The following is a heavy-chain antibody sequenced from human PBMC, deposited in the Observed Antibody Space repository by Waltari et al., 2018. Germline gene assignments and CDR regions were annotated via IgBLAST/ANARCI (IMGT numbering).Heavy chain of an antibody. CDR1: GFTVSSYW. J-gene: IGHJ4*02. CDR3: ASAYYDILD. V-gene: IGHV3-74*01. D-gene: IGHD3-9*01. Sequence: EVQLEESGGGLVQPGGSLRLSCEASGFTVSSYWMHWVRQAPGKGLVWVSRINSDGSTISYADSVKGRFTISRDNAKNTLYLQMNSLSAEDTAVYYCASAYYDILDWGQGTLVTVSS. CDR2: INSDGSTI.